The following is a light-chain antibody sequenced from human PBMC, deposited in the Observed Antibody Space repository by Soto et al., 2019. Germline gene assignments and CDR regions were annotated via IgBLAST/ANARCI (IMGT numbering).Light chain of an antibody. J-gene: IGLJ3*02. CDR2: LEGSGSY. CDR1: SGHSSYI. Sequence: QSVLTQSSSASASLGSSVKLTCTLSSGHSSYIIAWHQQQPGKAPRYLMKLEGSGSYNKGSGVPDRFSGYSSGADRYLTISNLQFEDEADYYCETWDSNIHWVFGGGTKLTVL. V-gene: IGLV4-60*02. CDR3: ETWDSNIHWV.